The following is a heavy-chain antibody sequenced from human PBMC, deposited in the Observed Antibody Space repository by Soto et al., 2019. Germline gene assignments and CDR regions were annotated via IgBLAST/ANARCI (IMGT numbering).Heavy chain of an antibody. CDR1: GFTFSNYA. V-gene: IGHV3-64D*08. Sequence: GGSLRLSCSASGFTFSNYAMYWVRQAPGKGLEYVSAISRNGDSTYYSDSVKGRFTISRDNSENTLYLQMSSLRPDDAAVYYCVKVHYYVFWTDYPDSGAFDIWGQGTMVTVSS. D-gene: IGHD3-3*01. CDR2: ISRNGDST. J-gene: IGHJ3*02. CDR3: VKVHYYVFWTDYPDSGAFDI.